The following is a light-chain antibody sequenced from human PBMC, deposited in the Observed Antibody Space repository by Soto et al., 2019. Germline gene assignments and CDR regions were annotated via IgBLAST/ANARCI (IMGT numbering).Light chain of an antibody. V-gene: IGLV2-11*01. Sequence: QSALTQPRSVSGSPGQSVTLSCTGTSSDIGNYDYVSWYQQHPGMAPKLIIYDVSKRPSGVPDRFSGSKSGNTASLTISGLQAEDKADYYCCSYAGSYIQYVFGTGTKVTVL. J-gene: IGLJ1*01. CDR2: DVS. CDR3: CSYAGSYIQYV. CDR1: SSDIGNYDY.